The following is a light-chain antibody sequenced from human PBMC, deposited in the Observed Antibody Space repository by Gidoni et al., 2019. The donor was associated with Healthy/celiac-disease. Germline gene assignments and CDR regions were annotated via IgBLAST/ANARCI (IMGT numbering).Light chain of an antibody. J-gene: IGKJ4*01. Sequence: EIVLTQSPGTLSLSPGERATLYCRASQSVSSSYLAWYQQKPGQAPRLLIYGASSRATGIPDRFSGSGSGTDFTLTISRLEPEDFAVYYCQQYGSSPLTFGGXTKVGIK. CDR3: QQYGSSPLT. CDR1: QSVSSSY. V-gene: IGKV3-20*01. CDR2: GAS.